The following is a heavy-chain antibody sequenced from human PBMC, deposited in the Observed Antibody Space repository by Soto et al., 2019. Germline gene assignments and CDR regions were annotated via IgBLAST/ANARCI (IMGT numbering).Heavy chain of an antibody. CDR2: IDPSDSYT. Sequence: ESLKVSCHCSGNSFTSHWSTWVLQTPGKGLEWMGRIDPSDSYTNYSPSFQGRVTISADRSISTAFLQWSSLEASDTAIYYCARRLSGPKEEYNAYYFYGLDVWGQGTTVTVSS. CDR1: GNSFTSHW. J-gene: IGHJ6*02. CDR3: ARRLSGPKEEYNAYYFYGLDV. V-gene: IGHV5-10-1*01. D-gene: IGHD1-1*01.